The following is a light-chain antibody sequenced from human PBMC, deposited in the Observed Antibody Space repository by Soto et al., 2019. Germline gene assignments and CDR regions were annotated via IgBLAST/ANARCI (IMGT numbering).Light chain of an antibody. CDR1: QSIRSN. V-gene: IGKV3D-15*01. J-gene: IGKJ5*01. Sequence: EIVLTQSPGTLSLSPGQRATLSCRASQSIRSNSLAWYQQRPGQAPRLLIYGASSRATGIPDRFSGSGSGTEFTLTISSLQSEDFAVYYCQRYNNWLITFGQGTRLEI. CDR3: QRYNNWLIT. CDR2: GAS.